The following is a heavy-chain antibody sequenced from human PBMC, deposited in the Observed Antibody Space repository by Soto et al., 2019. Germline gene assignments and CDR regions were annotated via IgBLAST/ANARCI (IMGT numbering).Heavy chain of an antibody. Sequence: SETLSLTCTVSGGSISSSSYYWGWIRQPPGKGLEWIGSIYYSGSTYYNPSLKSRVTISVDTSKNQFSLKLSSVTAADTAVYYCARRNNMVRGVIITGDWHYFDYWGQGTLVTVSS. J-gene: IGHJ4*02. D-gene: IGHD3-10*01. CDR3: ARRNNMVRGVIITGDWHYFDY. CDR2: IYYSGST. CDR1: GGSISSSSYY. V-gene: IGHV4-39*01.